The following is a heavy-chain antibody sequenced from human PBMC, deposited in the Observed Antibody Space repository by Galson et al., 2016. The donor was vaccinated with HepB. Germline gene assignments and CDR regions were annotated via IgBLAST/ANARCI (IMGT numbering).Heavy chain of an antibody. Sequence: SLRLSCAASGFTFSDYYMSWIRQAPGKGLQWVSYISSGNTYIKYADSVRGRFTISRDSAKNSLYLQMDSLRAEDTAVYYCARAPGIAAVYFDYWGQGTLVTVSS. D-gene: IGHD6-13*01. CDR3: ARAPGIAAVYFDY. CDR1: GFTFSDYY. V-gene: IGHV3-11*06. CDR2: ISSGNTYI. J-gene: IGHJ4*02.